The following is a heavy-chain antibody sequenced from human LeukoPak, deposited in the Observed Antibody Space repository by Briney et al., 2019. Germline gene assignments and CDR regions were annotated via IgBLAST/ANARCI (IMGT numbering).Heavy chain of an antibody. D-gene: IGHD2-15*01. Sequence: GGSLRLSCAASGFTVSSNYMSWVRQAPGKGLGWVSVIHSGVRTYYADSVKGRFTISRDNSKNPLYLQMNSLRAEDTAVYYCARGGTFPIFDYWGQGTLVTVSS. J-gene: IGHJ4*02. CDR1: GFTVSSNY. CDR3: ARGGTFPIFDY. V-gene: IGHV3-53*01. CDR2: IHSGVRT.